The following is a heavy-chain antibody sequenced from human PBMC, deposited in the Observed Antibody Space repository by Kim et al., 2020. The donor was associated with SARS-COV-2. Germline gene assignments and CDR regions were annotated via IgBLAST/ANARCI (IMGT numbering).Heavy chain of an antibody. CDR1: GGSFSGYY. CDR2: INHSGNT. D-gene: IGHD6-6*01. J-gene: IGHJ4*02. CDR3: ARGRGVAARYFDY. V-gene: IGHV4-34*01. Sequence: SETLSLTCAVYGGSFSGYYWSWIRQPPGKGLECIGEINHSGNTNYNPSLKSRVTISVDTSKNQFSLKLRSVTAADTAVYFCARGRGVAARYFDYWGQGTRVTVSS.